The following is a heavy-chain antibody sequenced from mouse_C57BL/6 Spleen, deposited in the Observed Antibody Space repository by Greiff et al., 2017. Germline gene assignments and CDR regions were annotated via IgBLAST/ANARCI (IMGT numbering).Heavy chain of an antibody. J-gene: IGHJ4*01. Sequence: QVQLQQSGPELVKPGASVKISCKASGYAFSSSWMNWVKQRPGKGLEWIGGIYPGDGDTNYNGKFKGKATLTEDKSSSTAYMQLSSLTYEDSAVYVCGRGGLRDDAMDYWGQRTSVTVSS. D-gene: IGHD2-4*01. CDR3: GRGGLRDDAMDY. V-gene: IGHV1-82*01. CDR2: IYPGDGDT. CDR1: GYAFSSSW.